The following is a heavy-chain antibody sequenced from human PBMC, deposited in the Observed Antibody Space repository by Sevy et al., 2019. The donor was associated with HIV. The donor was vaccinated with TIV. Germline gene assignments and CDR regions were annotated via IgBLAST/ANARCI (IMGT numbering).Heavy chain of an antibody. V-gene: IGHV1-46*01. CDR1: AYSFTLYY. J-gene: IGHJ4*02. D-gene: IGHD2-21*02. Sequence: ASVKVSCRASAYSFTLYYMNWVRQAPGQGLEWMGLINPTGGHTSDAQRFQGRLSMTRDTSTTTFYMELSSLTYEDTAVYYCAVSQSCAGDCYYFDSWGQGTLVTVSS. CDR3: AVSQSCAGDCYYFDS. CDR2: INPTGGHT.